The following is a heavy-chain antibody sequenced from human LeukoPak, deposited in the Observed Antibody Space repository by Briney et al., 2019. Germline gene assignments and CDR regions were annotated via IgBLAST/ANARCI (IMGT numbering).Heavy chain of an antibody. D-gene: IGHD3-10*01. V-gene: IGHV4-39*01. CDR1: GFTFSSSSFY. CDR2: IYDSGRT. Sequence: AGTLSLSCTASGFTFSSSSFYWGCHRQPPGLGREWIMSIYDSGRTYDNPSLKSRVTISVDTSKNQFSLKLSSVTAADTAVYYCARLWFRELFYYYYYMDVWGKGTTVTVSS. J-gene: IGHJ6*03. CDR3: ARLWFRELFYYYYYMDV.